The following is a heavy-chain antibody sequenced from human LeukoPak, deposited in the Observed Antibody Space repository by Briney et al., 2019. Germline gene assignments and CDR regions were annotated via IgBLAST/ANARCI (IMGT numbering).Heavy chain of an antibody. Sequence: PSETLSLTCTVSGGSISSYCWSWIRQPPGKGLEWIGYIYYSGSTNYSPSLKSRVTISVDTSKNQFSLKLSSVTAADTAVYYCAITGLAEGSTEYFQHWGQGTLVTVSS. J-gene: IGHJ1*01. CDR1: GGSISSYC. CDR3: AITGLAEGSTEYFQH. CDR2: IYYSGST. D-gene: IGHD1-14*01. V-gene: IGHV4-59*08.